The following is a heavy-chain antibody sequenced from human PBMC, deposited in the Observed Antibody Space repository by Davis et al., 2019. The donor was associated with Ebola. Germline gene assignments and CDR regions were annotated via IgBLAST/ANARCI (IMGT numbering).Heavy chain of an antibody. Sequence: SETLSLTCAVYGGSFSGYYWSWIRQPPGKGLEWIGEINHSGSTNYSPSLKSRVTISVDTSKNQFSLKLSSVTAADTATYYCAKFSYAYYALDVWGQGTTVIVS. V-gene: IGHV4-34*01. CDR2: INHSGST. D-gene: IGHD2-2*01. CDR3: AKFSYAYYALDV. CDR1: GGSFSGYY. J-gene: IGHJ6*02.